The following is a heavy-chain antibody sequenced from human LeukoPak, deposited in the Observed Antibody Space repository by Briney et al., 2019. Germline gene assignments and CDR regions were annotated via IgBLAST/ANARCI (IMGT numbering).Heavy chain of an antibody. CDR3: ARGKHYYNGMDV. CDR2: ISSSARSQ. CDR1: GFTFSDYS. J-gene: IGHJ6*02. Sequence: GGSLRLSCAASGFTFSDYSMTWVRQAPGKGLEWVSSISSSARSQYYPDSLKGRFSISRDNAKNSLYLQMNSLRAEDTAVYYCARGKHYYNGMDVWGQGTTVTVSS. V-gene: IGHV3-21*01.